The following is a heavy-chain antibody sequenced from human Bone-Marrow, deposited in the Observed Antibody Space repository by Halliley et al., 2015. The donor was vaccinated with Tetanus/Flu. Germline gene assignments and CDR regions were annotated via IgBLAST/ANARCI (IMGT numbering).Heavy chain of an antibody. J-gene: IGHJ6*02. CDR2: VSAFTGDT. Sequence: LEGMGWVSAFTGDTNYAPNLKDRVPMTTDSVTNTAYMELTRLRSDDAAVYYCARSPYTKSGLDFWGQGTTIIVSS. V-gene: IGHV1-18*01. D-gene: IGHD4-4*01. CDR3: ARSPYTKSGLDF.